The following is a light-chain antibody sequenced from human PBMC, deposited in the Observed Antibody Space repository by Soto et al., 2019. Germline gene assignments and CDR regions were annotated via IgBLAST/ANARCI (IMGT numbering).Light chain of an antibody. CDR2: DAS. Sequence: DIQMTQSPSSLSASVGDSVTITCQASQDISKYLNWYQQKPGKAPKLLIYDASNLETGVPSRFSVSGSGTAFTFTISSLQPEDVATYYCQQYDSLPPLFTFGPGTKVAIK. CDR1: QDISKY. J-gene: IGKJ3*01. CDR3: QQYDSLPPLFT. V-gene: IGKV1-33*01.